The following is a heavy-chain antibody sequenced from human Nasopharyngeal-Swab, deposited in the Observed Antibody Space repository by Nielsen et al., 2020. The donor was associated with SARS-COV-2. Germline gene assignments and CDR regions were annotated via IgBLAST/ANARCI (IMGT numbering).Heavy chain of an antibody. CDR3: ARLLKWDPDAFDI. Sequence: GGSLRLSCKGSGYSFTSYWIGWVRQMPGKGLEWMGIIYPGDSDTSYSPSFQGQVTISADKSNSTAYLQWSSLKASDTAMYYCARLLKWDPDAFDIWGQGTMVTVSS. CDR2: IYPGDSDT. V-gene: IGHV5-51*01. CDR1: GYSFTSYW. J-gene: IGHJ3*02. D-gene: IGHD1-26*01.